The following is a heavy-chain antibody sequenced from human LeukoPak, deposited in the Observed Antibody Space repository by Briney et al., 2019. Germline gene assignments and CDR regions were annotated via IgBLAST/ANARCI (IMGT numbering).Heavy chain of an antibody. CDR1: GFTFSNYW. V-gene: IGHV3-7*05. J-gene: IGHJ4*02. CDR3: ARDKSYGDSEDF. D-gene: IGHD4-17*01. Sequence: PGGSLRLSCAASGFTFSNYWMSWVRQAPGKGLERVANIKQDGSEKYYVDSVKGRFTISRDNAKNSLYLQMNSLRGEDTAIYYCARDKSYGDSEDFWGQGTLVTVSS. CDR2: IKQDGSEK.